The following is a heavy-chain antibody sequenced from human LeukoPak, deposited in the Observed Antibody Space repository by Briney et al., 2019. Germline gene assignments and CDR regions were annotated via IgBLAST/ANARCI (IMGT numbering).Heavy chain of an antibody. V-gene: IGHV3-66*01. J-gene: IGHJ4*02. Sequence: GGSLRLSCAASGFTVSSNYMSWVRQAPGKGLEWVSVIYSGGSTYYADSVKGRFTISRDNSKNTLYLQMNSLRAEDTAVYYCAREIGGATATGYYFDYWGQGTLVTVSS. CDR1: GFTVSSNY. CDR2: IYSGGST. CDR3: AREIGGATATGYYFDY. D-gene: IGHD1-26*01.